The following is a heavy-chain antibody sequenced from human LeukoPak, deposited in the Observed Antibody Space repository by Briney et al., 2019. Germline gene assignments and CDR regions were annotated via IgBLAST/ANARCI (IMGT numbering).Heavy chain of an antibody. V-gene: IGHV4-39*01. Sequence: SETLSLTCTVSGGSISSSSYYWGWIRQPPGKGLAWIGSIYYSGSTYYNPSLKSRVTISVDTSKNQFSLKLSSVTAADTAVYHCARLPASEFDFFDYWGQGTLVTVSS. D-gene: IGHD1-14*01. CDR1: GGSISSSSYY. J-gene: IGHJ4*02. CDR2: IYYSGST. CDR3: ARLPASEFDFFDY.